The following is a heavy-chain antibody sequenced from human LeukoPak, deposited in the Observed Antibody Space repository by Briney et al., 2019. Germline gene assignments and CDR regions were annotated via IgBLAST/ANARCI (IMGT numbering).Heavy chain of an antibody. D-gene: IGHD6-19*01. CDR2: IKQDGSEK. J-gene: IGHJ4*02. Sequence: TGESLRISCKGSGYSFTSYWISWVRQAPGKGLEWVANIKQDGSEKYYVDSVKGRFTISRDNAKNSLYLQMNSLRAEDTAVYYCVKNSARGGSGWYVRGFDYWGQGTLVTVSS. V-gene: IGHV3-7*05. CDR1: GYSFTSYW. CDR3: VKNSARGGSGWYVRGFDY.